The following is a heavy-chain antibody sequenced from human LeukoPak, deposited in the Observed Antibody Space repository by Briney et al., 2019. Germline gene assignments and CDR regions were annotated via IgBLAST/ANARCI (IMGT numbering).Heavy chain of an antibody. CDR3: ARGEGAYDSNFDF. CDR1: GFTVSSNY. D-gene: IGHD5-12*01. CDR2: IYSGGST. J-gene: IGHJ4*02. Sequence: RGSLRLSCAASGFTVSSNYMSWVRQAPGKGLEWVSVIYSGGSTYYEESVRGRFTITRDNSKNTLYLQMNSLRAEDTAVYYCARGEGAYDSNFDFWGQGTLVTVSS. V-gene: IGHV3-53*01.